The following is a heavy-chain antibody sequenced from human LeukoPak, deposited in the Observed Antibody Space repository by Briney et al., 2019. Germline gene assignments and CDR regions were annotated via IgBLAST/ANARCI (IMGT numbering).Heavy chain of an antibody. J-gene: IGHJ6*03. D-gene: IGHD5-12*01. Sequence: GGSLRLSCAASGFTFSSYWMSWVRQAPGKGLEWVANIKQDGSEKYYVDSVKGRFTISRDNAKNSLYLQMNSRRAEDTAVYYCARTYSGYDWWGDYYYYYMDVWGKGTTVTVSS. V-gene: IGHV3-7*01. CDR2: IKQDGSEK. CDR3: ARTYSGYDWWGDYYYYYMDV. CDR1: GFTFSSYW.